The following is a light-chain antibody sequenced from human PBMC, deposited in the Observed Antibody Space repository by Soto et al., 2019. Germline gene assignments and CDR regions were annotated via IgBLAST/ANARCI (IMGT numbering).Light chain of an antibody. V-gene: IGLV2-14*01. CDR1: SSDVSGYNY. J-gene: IGLJ2*01. Sequence: QPVLTQPASVSGSPGQSITISCTGTSSDVSGYNYVSWYQQHPGKAPKLMIYDVSNRPSGVSNRFSGSKSGNTASLTISGLQAEDEADYYCSSYTSSSTRVFGGGTQLTVL. CDR3: SSYTSSSTRV. CDR2: DVS.